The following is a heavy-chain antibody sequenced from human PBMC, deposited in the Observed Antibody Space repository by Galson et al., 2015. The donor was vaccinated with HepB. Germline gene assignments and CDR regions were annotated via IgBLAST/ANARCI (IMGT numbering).Heavy chain of an antibody. CDR3: AHRSSLIPGSFDI. CDR2: IEYDDSRT. D-gene: IGHD2-21*01. Sequence: SLRLSCAASGFTFSRYWMHWVRQAPGKGLVWVSRIEYDDSRTTYADSVKGRFTITADTSKNNVVLTMANVGPGDTGTYYCAHRSSLIPGSFDIWGQGTLVAVSS. J-gene: IGHJ3*02. V-gene: IGHV3-74*03. CDR1: GFTFSRYW.